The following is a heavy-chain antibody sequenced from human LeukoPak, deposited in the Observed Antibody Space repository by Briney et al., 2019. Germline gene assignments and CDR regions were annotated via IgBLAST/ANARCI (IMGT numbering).Heavy chain of an antibody. CDR1: GGSVSSGSYY. V-gene: IGHV4-61*01. CDR2: IYYSGST. D-gene: IGHD3-10*01. Sequence: PSETLSLTCTVSGGSVSSGSYYWSWIRQPPGKGLEWIGYIYYSGSTNYNPSLKSRVTISVDTSKNQFSLKLSSVTAADTAVYYCARGRPHLLWFGESRHFDYWGQGTLVTVSS. J-gene: IGHJ4*02. CDR3: ARGRPHLLWFGESRHFDY.